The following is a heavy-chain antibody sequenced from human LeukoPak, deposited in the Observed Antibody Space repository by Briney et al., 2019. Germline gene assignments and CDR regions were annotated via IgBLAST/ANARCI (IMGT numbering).Heavy chain of an antibody. Sequence: GESLKISCKGSGYSFTSYWIGWVRQMPGKGPEWMGIIYPGDSDTRYSPSFQGQVTISADKSISTAYLQWSSLKASDTAMYYCARHPGGYSSSPGYYYMGVWGKGTTVTVSS. CDR3: ARHPGGYSSSPGYYYMGV. D-gene: IGHD6-6*01. V-gene: IGHV5-51*01. J-gene: IGHJ6*03. CDR2: IYPGDSDT. CDR1: GYSFTSYW.